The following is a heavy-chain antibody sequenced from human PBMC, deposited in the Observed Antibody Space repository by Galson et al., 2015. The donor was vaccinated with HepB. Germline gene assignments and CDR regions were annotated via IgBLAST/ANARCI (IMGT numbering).Heavy chain of an antibody. D-gene: IGHD3-10*01. V-gene: IGHV4-30-2*01. J-gene: IGHJ3*02. CDR3: ATREVRGVIGVFDI. CDR1: GGSISSGDHS. Sequence: TLSLTCVVSGGSISSGDHSWSWIRQPPGKGLEWIGHMYYSGSTYYNPSLKSRVTISVDRSKNQFSLSLTSVTAADTAVYYCATREVRGVIGVFDIWGQGAMVTVSS. CDR2: MYYSGST.